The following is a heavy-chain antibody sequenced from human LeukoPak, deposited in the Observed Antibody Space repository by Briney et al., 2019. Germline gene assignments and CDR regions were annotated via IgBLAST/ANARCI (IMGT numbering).Heavy chain of an antibody. CDR1: GFTVSSNY. CDR3: ASGIHLRWHPGGENAFDI. D-gene: IGHD4-23*01. Sequence: GGSLRLSCAASGFTVSSNYMSWVRQAPGKGLEWVSVIYSGGSTYYADSVKGRFTISRDNSKNTLYLQMNSLRAEDTAVYYCASGIHLRWHPGGENAFDIWGQGTMVTVSS. V-gene: IGHV3-66*01. CDR2: IYSGGST. J-gene: IGHJ3*02.